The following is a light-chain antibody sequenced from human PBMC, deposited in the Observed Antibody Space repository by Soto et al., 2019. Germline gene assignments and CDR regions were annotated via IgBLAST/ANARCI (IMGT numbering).Light chain of an antibody. CDR3: LQHNSIPFT. V-gene: IGKV1-17*01. CDR1: QDIGND. Sequence: DIQMTQSPSSLSASVGDRVTITCRASQDIGNDLDWYQQRPGKAPKRLIYASSSLQSGAPARFSGTGSGTELTFTVSSLHPEDYATYYCLQHNSIPFTFGPGTKVDV. J-gene: IGKJ3*01. CDR2: ASS.